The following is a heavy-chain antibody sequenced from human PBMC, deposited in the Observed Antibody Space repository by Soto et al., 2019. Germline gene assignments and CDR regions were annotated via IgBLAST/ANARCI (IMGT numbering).Heavy chain of an antibody. CDR2: IYHSGRT. CDR1: GGSISNGDYC. V-gene: IGHV4-31*03. Sequence: SEPLSLTCTVAGGSISNGDYCWSWVRQKPGKGLEWIGHIYHSGRTYYNPSLKSRVSISIDTSKNQFSLHLSSVTAADTAVYYCARWVEVSLDYFDSWGQGNPVTVSS. D-gene: IGHD2-15*01. J-gene: IGHJ4*02. CDR3: ARWVEVSLDYFDS.